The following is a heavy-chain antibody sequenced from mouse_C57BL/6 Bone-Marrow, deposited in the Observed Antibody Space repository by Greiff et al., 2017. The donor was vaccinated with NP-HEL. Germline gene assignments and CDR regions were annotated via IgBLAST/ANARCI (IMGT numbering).Heavy chain of an antibody. D-gene: IGHD1-1*01. CDR3: ARKTTVGDYWYFDV. V-gene: IGHV1-72*01. Sequence: QQSCKASGYTFTSYWMHWVKQRPGRGLEWIGRIDPNSGGTKYNEKFKSKATLTVDNPSSTAYMQLSSLTSEDSAVYYCARKTTVGDYWYFDVWGTGTTVTVSS. CDR1: GYTFTSYW. J-gene: IGHJ1*03. CDR2: IDPNSGGT.